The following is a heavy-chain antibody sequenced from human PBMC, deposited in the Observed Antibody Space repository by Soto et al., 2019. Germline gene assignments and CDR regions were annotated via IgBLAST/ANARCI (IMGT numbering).Heavy chain of an antibody. V-gene: IGHV4-59*01. CDR1: GGSITSYY. D-gene: IGHD5-18*01. Sequence: QVQLQESGPGLVKPSETLSLTCTVSGGSITSYYWTWIRQPPGKGLEWIGKIYYSGSTNYNPSLRSRVTISVATSKNQFSLKLTSVTAADAAVYYCARDKSELVTVEVDYYYRDVWGKGTTVTVSS. CDR3: ARDKSELVTVEVDYYYRDV. CDR2: IYYSGST. J-gene: IGHJ6*03.